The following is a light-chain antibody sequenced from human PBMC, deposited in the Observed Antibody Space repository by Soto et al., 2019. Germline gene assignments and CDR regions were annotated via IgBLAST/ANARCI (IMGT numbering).Light chain of an antibody. CDR1: QSVGNNY. CDR3: QQYTSSPLT. Sequence: TQSPDALSLSPGERATLSCRASQSVGNNYLAWYQQRPGQAPRLVIYGASNRATGIPDRFSAWGSGTDFTLTISRLEPEDFAVYYCQQYTSSPLTFGQGTKVDIK. CDR2: GAS. J-gene: IGKJ1*01. V-gene: IGKV3-20*01.